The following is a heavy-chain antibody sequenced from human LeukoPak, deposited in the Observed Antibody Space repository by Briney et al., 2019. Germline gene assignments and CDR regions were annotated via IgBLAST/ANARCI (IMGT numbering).Heavy chain of an antibody. V-gene: IGHV3-30*02. J-gene: IGHJ5*02. CDR3: AKDHSIVVVPAATYGNWFDP. CDR1: GFTFSSYG. D-gene: IGHD2-2*01. CDR2: IRYDGSNK. Sequence: PGGSLGLSCAASGFTFSSYGMHWVRQAPGKGLEWVAFIRYDGSNKYYADSVKGRFTISRDNSKNTLYLQMNSLRAEDTAVYYCAKDHSIVVVPAATYGNWFDPWGQGTLVTVSS.